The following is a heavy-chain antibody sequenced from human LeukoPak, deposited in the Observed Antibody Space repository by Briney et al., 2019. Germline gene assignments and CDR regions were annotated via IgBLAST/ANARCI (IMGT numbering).Heavy chain of an antibody. CDR3: ARGFRLRYFDPPYNWFDP. D-gene: IGHD3-9*01. J-gene: IGHJ5*02. CDR2: INADTGNT. V-gene: IGHV1-3*03. Sequence: VASVKVSCKASGYTFTTYTMHWVRQAPGQRLEWMGWINADTGNTKCSQEFQGRLTITRDTSASTVYMDLSSLKSEDMAVYYCARGFRLRYFDPPYNWFDPWGQGTLVTVSS. CDR1: GYTFTTYT.